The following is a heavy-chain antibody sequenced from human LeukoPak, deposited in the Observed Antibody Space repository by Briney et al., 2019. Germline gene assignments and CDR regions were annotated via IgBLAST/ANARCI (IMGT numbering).Heavy chain of an antibody. CDR3: AGEYGSGSYYLYYFDY. D-gene: IGHD3-10*01. Sequence: GGSLRLSCAASGFTFSSYSMNWVRQAPGKGLEWVSYISSSSSTIYYADSVKGRFTISRDNAKNSLYLQMNSLRAEDTAVYYCAGEYGSGSYYLYYFDYWGQGTLVTVSS. V-gene: IGHV3-48*01. CDR1: GFTFSSYS. CDR2: ISSSSSTI. J-gene: IGHJ4*02.